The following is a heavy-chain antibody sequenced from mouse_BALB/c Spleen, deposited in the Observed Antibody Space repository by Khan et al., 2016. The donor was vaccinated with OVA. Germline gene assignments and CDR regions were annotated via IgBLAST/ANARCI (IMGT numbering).Heavy chain of an antibody. CDR2: MSSGGDYT. J-gene: IGHJ3*01. V-gene: IGHV5-6*01. CDR3: ASHLNGSCAY. Sequence: EVQLVESGGDLVKPGGSLKLSCAASGFTFSSYSMSWVRQIPDKRLEWVATMSSGGDYTYYPDSVKGRFTISRDNAKNTLYLQMSSLKSEDTAMYYCASHLNGSCAYWGKGTLVTVSA. CDR1: GFTFSSYS.